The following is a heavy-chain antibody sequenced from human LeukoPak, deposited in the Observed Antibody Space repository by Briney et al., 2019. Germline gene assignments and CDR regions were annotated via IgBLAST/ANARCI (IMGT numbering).Heavy chain of an antibody. D-gene: IGHD5-24*01. J-gene: IGHJ4*02. CDR3: ARDFPLMAFDY. CDR1: GFTFSSYS. CDR2: ISSSSSYI. V-gene: IGHV3-21*01. Sequence: GGSLRLSCAASGFTFSSYSMNWVRQAPGKGLEWVSSISSSSSYIYYADSVKGRFTISRDNAKNSLYLQMNSLRAEVTAVYYCARDFPLMAFDYWGQGALVTVSS.